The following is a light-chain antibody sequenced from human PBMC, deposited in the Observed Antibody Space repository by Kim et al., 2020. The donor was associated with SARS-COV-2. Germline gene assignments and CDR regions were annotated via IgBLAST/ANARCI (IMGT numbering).Light chain of an antibody. J-gene: IGKJ1*01. Sequence: DLVMTQSPEYLAVSLGERATINCKSSQSILYSPNNKNYLAWYQQKPGQPPKLLLYWASTRESGVPDRFSGSGSGTDFTLTIGNLQAEDVAVYYCQQYNTTPWTFFRGTKMYIK. CDR1: QSILYSPNNKNY. V-gene: IGKV4-1*01. CDR2: WAS. CDR3: QQYNTTPWT.